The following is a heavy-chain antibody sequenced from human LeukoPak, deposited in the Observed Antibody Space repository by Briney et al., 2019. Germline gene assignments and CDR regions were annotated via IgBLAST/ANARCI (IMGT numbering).Heavy chain of an antibody. CDR3: ARAPEWLIFDY. CDR1: GFTVSGNY. CDR2: IYSGGST. D-gene: IGHD6-19*01. V-gene: IGHV3-53*04. Sequence: GGSLRLSCAASGFTVSGNYMSWVRQAPGKGLEWVSVIYSGGSTYYADSVKGRFTISRHNSKNTLYLQMNSLRAEDTAVYYCARAPEWLIFDYWGQGTLVTVSS. J-gene: IGHJ4*02.